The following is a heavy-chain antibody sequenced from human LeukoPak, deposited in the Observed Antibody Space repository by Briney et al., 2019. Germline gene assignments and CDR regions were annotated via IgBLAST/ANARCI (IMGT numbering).Heavy chain of an antibody. CDR2: ICSDGTE. D-gene: IGHD3-22*01. CDR1: GFTVSNHC. V-gene: IGHV3-74*01. Sequence: GGSLRLSCASSGFTVSNHCMHWVRQAPGKGLVWVSRICSDGTEYYADSVKGRFTISRDDAKSTPSLQMNSLRAEDTAVYYCAREVEVGLGFDYWGQGSLVTVSS. CDR3: AREVEVGLGFDY. J-gene: IGHJ4*02.